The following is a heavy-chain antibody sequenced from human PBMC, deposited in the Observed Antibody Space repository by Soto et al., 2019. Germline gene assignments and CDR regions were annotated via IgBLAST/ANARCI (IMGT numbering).Heavy chain of an antibody. CDR3: AKARCTTSNCYVPDY. CDR2: ISGSGGSP. V-gene: IGHV3-23*01. CDR1: GFSFSTYT. D-gene: IGHD2-8*01. J-gene: IGHJ4*02. Sequence: EVQLLESGGGLVQPGGSLRLSGAASGFSFSTYTMSWVRRAPGKGLEWVSAISGSGGSPSYADSVQGRFTNSRDNPTKALYLQMNSLRAEDTAVYCCAKARCTTSNCYVPDYWGQGTLVTVSS.